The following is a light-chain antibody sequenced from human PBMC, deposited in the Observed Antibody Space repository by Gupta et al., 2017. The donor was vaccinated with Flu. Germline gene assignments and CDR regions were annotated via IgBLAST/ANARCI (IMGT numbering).Light chain of an antibody. CDR2: YLR. J-gene: IGLJ2*01. V-gene: IGLV2-14*01. Sequence: VSWYQQHPGHSPKLMLFYLRTLPSGVSTRFSCSQSGNTASPTISGRQAEDEPDDYCSSYTNTNTLVLFGALTRLTVL. CDR3: SSYTNTNTLVL.